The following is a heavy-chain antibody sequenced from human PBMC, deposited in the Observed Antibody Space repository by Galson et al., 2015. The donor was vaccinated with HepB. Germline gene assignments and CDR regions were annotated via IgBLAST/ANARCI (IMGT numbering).Heavy chain of an antibody. CDR3: ARASGGSYPTVTYY. CDR1: GFTFSSYG. J-gene: IGHJ4*02. V-gene: IGHV3-33*08. CDR2: IWFDGTNE. Sequence: SLRLSCAGSGFTFSSYGMHWVRQAPGKGLEWVAPIWFDGTNEHYGDSVKGRFSISRDNSENTLYLQMNHLRAEDTAVYFCARASGGSYPTVTYYWGQGTLVTVSS. D-gene: IGHD4-17*01.